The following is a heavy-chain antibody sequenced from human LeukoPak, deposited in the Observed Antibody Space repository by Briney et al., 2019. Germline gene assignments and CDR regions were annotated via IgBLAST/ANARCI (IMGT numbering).Heavy chain of an antibody. CDR1: GFTFGSHA. J-gene: IGHJ4*02. CDR3: GKTTVGYSSGQKPAWPVDY. D-gene: IGHD5-18*01. Sequence: GGSLRLSCEASGFTFGSHAMYWVRQAPGKGLEWVAGIFGSGGSPHYADPVKGRFTISRDNSRNTVYPQINSPRAEDTAVYYCGKTTVGYSSGQKPAWPVDYWGQGTLVTVSS. V-gene: IGHV3-23*01. CDR2: IFGSGGSP.